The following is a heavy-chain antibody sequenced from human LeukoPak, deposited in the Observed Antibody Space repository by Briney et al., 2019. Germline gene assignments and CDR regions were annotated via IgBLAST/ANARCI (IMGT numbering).Heavy chain of an antibody. Sequence: ASVKVSCKASGYTFTGYYMHWVRQAPGQGLEWMGWINPNSGGTNYAQKSQGRVTMTRDTSISTAYMELRSLRSDDTAVYYCARVRIAVAGKFYYYYMDVWGKGTTVTVSS. V-gene: IGHV1-2*02. J-gene: IGHJ6*03. CDR3: ARVRIAVAGKFYYYYMDV. CDR1: GYTFTGYY. D-gene: IGHD6-19*01. CDR2: INPNSGGT.